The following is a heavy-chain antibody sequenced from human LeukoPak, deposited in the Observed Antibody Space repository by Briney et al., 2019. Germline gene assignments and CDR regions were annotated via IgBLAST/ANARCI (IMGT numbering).Heavy chain of an antibody. V-gene: IGHV4-34*01. Sequence: SETLSLTCAVYGGSFSGYYWSWIRQPPGKGLEWIGEINHSGSTNYNPSLKSRVTTSVDTSKNQFSLKLSSVTAADTAVYYCARGRGYSYGYIAGFGYWGQGTLVTVSS. CDR1: GGSFSGYY. CDR2: INHSGST. CDR3: ARGRGYSYGYIAGFGY. D-gene: IGHD5-18*01. J-gene: IGHJ4*02.